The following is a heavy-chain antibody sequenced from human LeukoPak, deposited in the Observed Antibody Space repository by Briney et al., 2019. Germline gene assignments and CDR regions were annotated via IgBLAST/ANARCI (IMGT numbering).Heavy chain of an antibody. CDR3: ARGDRDDAFDI. Sequence: GGSLRLSCVASGFTFNSYEMNWVRQAPGKGLEWLSYITSSDSTTHYADSVKGRFTISRDDAQNSLYLQMNSLRSDDTAVYYCARGDRDDAFDIWGQGTMVTVSS. J-gene: IGHJ3*02. CDR2: ITSSDSTT. V-gene: IGHV3-48*03. CDR1: GFTFNSYE.